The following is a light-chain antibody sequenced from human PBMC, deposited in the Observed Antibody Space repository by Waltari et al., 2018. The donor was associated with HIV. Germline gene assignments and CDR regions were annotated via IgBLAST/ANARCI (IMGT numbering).Light chain of an antibody. CDR1: SSNIDSNH. V-gene: IGLV1-47*01. Sequence: QSELTQSPSASGTPGQRLTISCSGSSSNIDSNHVYRYKQFPGATPKLLIYKDNERPSGVPDRISGSKSGTSASLLISGLRSDDEADYYCAVWDESLDGWLFGGGTKLTVL. CDR3: AVWDESLDGWL. CDR2: KDN. J-gene: IGLJ3*02.